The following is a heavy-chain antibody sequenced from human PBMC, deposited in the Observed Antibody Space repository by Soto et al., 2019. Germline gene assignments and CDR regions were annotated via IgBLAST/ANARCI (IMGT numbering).Heavy chain of an antibody. Sequence: QVQLVESGVGVVQPGRSLRLSCAASGFTFSSYGMHWVRQAPGKGLEWVAVISYDGSNKYYADSVKGRFTISRDNSKNTLYLQMPSLRAEDTAVDYCAKDGTVIEDWGQGTLVTVSS. CDR2: ISYDGSNK. J-gene: IGHJ4*02. D-gene: IGHD1-1*01. V-gene: IGHV3-30*18. CDR3: AKDGTVIED. CDR1: GFTFSSYG.